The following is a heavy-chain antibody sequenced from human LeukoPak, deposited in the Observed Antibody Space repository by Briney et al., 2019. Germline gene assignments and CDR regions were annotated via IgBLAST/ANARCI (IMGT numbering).Heavy chain of an antibody. Sequence: GGSLRLSCAASGFTFSSYSLNWVRQAPGKGLEWVSSISSSSSYIYYADSVKGQFTISRDNAKNSLYLQMNSLRAEDTAVYYCARALYSSGWYGPAYWGQGTLVTVSS. J-gene: IGHJ4*02. V-gene: IGHV3-21*01. D-gene: IGHD6-19*01. CDR3: ARALYSSGWYGPAY. CDR2: ISSSSSYI. CDR1: GFTFSSYS.